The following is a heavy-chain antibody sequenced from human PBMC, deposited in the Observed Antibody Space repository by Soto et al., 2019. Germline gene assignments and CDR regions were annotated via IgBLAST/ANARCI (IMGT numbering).Heavy chain of an antibody. CDR1: GLTFSNHW. V-gene: IGHV3-7*02. CDR3: ATRPPDETYYGVFDY. CDR2: IKRDGSEK. Sequence: QSGGSPRLSCTVSGLTFSNHWMTWVRQAPGKGLEWVANIKRDGSEKSYVDSVKGRFSVSRDNTKNSLYLQMNNLRAEDTAVYYCATRPPDETYYGVFDYWGQGTLVTVSS. D-gene: IGHD3-10*01. J-gene: IGHJ4*02.